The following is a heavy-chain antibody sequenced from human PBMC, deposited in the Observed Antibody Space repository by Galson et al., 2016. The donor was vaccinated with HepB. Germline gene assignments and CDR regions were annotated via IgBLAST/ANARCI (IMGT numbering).Heavy chain of an antibody. J-gene: IGHJ4*02. Sequence: SLRLSCAASGFTFGDYAMSWFRQAPGKGLEWVGFIRSKAYGGTTEYAASVKGRFTISRDDSKSIAYLQMNSLKTEDTAVYYCTADYYGSGRGSYLWYFDVWGQGTLVTVSS. D-gene: IGHD3-10*01. V-gene: IGHV3-49*03. CDR3: TADYYGSGRGSYLWYFDV. CDR1: GFTFGDYA. CDR2: IRSKAYGGTT.